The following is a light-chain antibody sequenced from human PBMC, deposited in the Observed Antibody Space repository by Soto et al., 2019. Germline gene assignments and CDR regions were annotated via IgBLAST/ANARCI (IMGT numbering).Light chain of an antibody. CDR1: ESILFSAKNKNY. V-gene: IGKV4-1*01. J-gene: IGKJ1*01. Sequence: DIVMTQSPDSLAVSLGERATINCKSSESILFSAKNKNYLSWYQQKPGQPPKLIIYWASTRELGVPDRFSGSGSGTDFTLTISSLQPDDFATYYCQHYNSYSEAFGQGTKVDIK. CDR2: WAS. CDR3: QHYNSYSEA.